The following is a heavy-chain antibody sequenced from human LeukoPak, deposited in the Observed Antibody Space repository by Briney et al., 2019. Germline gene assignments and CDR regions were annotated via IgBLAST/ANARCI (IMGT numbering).Heavy chain of an antibody. CDR3: AREEMATIYYFDY. J-gene: IGHJ4*02. Sequence: GGSLRLSCAASGIIFSNYWMHWVRQAPGKGLVWVSRINRDGSSTSYADSVNGRFTISRDNAKNSLYLQMNSLRAEDTAVYYCAREEMATIYYFDYWGQGTLVTVSS. CDR1: GIIFSNYW. CDR2: INRDGSST. V-gene: IGHV3-74*01. D-gene: IGHD5-24*01.